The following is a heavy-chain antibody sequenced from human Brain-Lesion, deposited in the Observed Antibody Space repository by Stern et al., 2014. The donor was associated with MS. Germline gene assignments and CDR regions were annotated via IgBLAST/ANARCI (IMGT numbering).Heavy chain of an antibody. J-gene: IGHJ5*01. CDR3: ARGERWFDS. V-gene: IGHV3-74*02. CDR2: VNNDGRRT. Sequence: EVQLVESGGGLVKPGGSLRLSCAASGFTFSNYWMNWVRQAPGQGLVWVLRVNNDGRRTSYADSVKGRFTMSRDNAKNTLYLQMNSLRVEDTAIYYCARGERWFDSWGQGTLVTVSS. D-gene: IGHD3-10*01. CDR1: GFTFSNYW.